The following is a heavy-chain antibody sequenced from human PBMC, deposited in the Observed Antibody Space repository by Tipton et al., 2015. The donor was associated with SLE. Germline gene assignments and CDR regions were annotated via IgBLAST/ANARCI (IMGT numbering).Heavy chain of an antibody. CDR2: INHSGST. CDR3: AREASNWGSGNFDY. Sequence: TLSLTCAVYDSSSSAYYWTWLRQPPGQGLEWIGEINHSGSTHYNPSLKSRVTISEDTSKNQFFLRLTSVTAADTAIYYCAREASNWGSGNFDYWGQGTLVTVSS. J-gene: IGHJ4*02. CDR1: DSSSSAYY. D-gene: IGHD7-27*01. V-gene: IGHV4-34*01.